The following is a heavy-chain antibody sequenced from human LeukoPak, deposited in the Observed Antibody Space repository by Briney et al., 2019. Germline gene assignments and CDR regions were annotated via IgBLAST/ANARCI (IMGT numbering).Heavy chain of an antibody. V-gene: IGHV1-8*01. CDR3: ASDRGVRGRD. D-gene: IGHD3-10*01. J-gene: IGHJ4*02. Sequence: ASVKVSCKASGYTFTSYDINWVRQATGQGLEWMGWMNPNSGNTGYSHKFQGRVTMTSIISISTAYMESSSLRYEDTVVYYCASDRGVRGRDWGQGTLVTVSS. CDR1: GYTFTSYD. CDR2: MNPNSGNT.